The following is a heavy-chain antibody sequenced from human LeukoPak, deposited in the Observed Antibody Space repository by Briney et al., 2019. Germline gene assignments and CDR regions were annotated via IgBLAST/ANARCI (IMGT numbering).Heavy chain of an antibody. Sequence: GGSLRLPCAASGFTFSRYSMNWVRQAPGKGLEWVSFISSSSSTIHYADSVKGRFTISRDNAKDSLYLQMNSLRDEDTAVYYCARDRSDYGDYFDYWGQGTLVTVSS. D-gene: IGHD4-17*01. CDR3: ARDRSDYGDYFDY. V-gene: IGHV3-48*02. J-gene: IGHJ4*02. CDR1: GFTFSRYS. CDR2: ISSSSSTI.